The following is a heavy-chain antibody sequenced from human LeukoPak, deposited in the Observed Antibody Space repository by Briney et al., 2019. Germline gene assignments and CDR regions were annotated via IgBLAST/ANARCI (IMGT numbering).Heavy chain of an antibody. CDR3: ARDPAAADYFDY. J-gene: IGHJ4*02. CDR2: IYYSGST. V-gene: IGHV4-39*07. Sequence: ASETLSLTSTVSGGSISSSSYYRGWLRQPPGKGLEWIGSIYYSGSTYYNPSLKSRVTISVDTSNNQFSLKLSSVTAAYTAVYYCARDPAAADYFDYWGQGTLVTVSS. CDR1: GGSISSSSYY. D-gene: IGHD6-13*01.